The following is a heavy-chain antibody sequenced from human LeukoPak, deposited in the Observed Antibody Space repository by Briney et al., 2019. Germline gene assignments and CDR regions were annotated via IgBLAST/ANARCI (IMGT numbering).Heavy chain of an antibody. CDR1: GFTLSSYA. CDR2: ISGSGGST. CDR3: VKRDY. J-gene: IGHJ4*02. Sequence: PGGSLRLSCAASGFTLSSYAMGWVRQAPGKGLEWVSGISGSGGSTDYTDSVKGRFTISRDNSKNTLYLQMNSLRAEDTAIYYCVKRDYWGQGTLVTVSS. V-gene: IGHV3-23*01.